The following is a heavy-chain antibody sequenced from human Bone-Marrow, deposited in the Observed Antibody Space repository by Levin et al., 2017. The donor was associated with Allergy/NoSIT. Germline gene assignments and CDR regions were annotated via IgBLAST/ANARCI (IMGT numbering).Heavy chain of an antibody. D-gene: IGHD3-22*01. CDR3: AKAGSAYYPFYQLDS. CDR2: ISSTGTIT. J-gene: IGHJ4*02. V-gene: IGHV3-23*01. Sequence: GGSLRLSCAASGFTFSHFAMMWVRQAPGKGLEWVSGISSTGTITYYADSVKGRFTISRDNSKNTLYLQINSLRAEDTALFYCAKAGSAYYPFYQLDSWGQGTPVSVSS. CDR1: GFTFSHFA.